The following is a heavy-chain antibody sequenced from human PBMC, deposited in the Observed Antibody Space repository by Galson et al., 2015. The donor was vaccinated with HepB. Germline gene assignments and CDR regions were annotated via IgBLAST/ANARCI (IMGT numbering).Heavy chain of an antibody. Sequence: ETLSLTCTVSGGSISSYYWSWIRQPPGKGLEWIGYIYYSGSTNYNPSLKSRVTISVDTSKNQFSLKLGSVTAADTAVYYCARVVKKGAPYYYYGMDVWGQGTMVTVSS. CDR3: ARVVKKGAPYYYYGMDV. J-gene: IGHJ6*02. V-gene: IGHV4-59*01. CDR2: IYYSGST. D-gene: IGHD1-26*01. CDR1: GGSISSYY.